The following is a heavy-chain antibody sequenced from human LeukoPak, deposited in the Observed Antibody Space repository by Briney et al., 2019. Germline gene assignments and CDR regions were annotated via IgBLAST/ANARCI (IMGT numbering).Heavy chain of an antibody. CDR1: GGSISSYY. D-gene: IGHD5-12*01. V-gene: IGHV4-59*08. CDR3: ARHAESGYDRFDL. CDR2: IYYSGST. J-gene: IGHJ5*02. Sequence: SETPSLTCSVSGGSISSYYWSWIRQPPGKGLEWFGYIYYSGSTNYKSPLKSRVTMSGDTSKNQFSLELRSVTAADTAVYYCARHAESGYDRFDLWGQGTLVTVSS.